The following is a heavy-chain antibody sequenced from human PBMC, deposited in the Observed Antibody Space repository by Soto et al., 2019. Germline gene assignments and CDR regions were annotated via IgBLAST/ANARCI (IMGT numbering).Heavy chain of an antibody. D-gene: IGHD6-6*01. J-gene: IGHJ6*02. V-gene: IGHV3-48*03. CDR2: ISSSGSTI. CDR3: ARERARRKSGDGYGMDV. Sequence: PGGSLRLSCAASGFTFSSYEMNWVRQAPGKGLEWVSYISSSGSTIYYADSVKGRFTISRDNAKNSLYLQMNSLRAEDTAVYYCARERARRKSGDGYGMDVWGQGTTVTVSS. CDR1: GFTFSSYE.